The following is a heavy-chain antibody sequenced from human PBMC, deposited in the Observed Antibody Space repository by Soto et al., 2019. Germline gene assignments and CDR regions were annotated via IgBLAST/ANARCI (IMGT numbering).Heavy chain of an antibody. V-gene: IGHV3-23*01. D-gene: IGHD6-13*01. CDR1: GFTFSSYA. CDR3: AKDLLKAAAGYYYSSMDV. CDR2: ISGSGGST. Sequence: PRLSCAASGFTFSSYAMSWVRQAPGKGLEWVSAISGSGGSTYYADSVKGRFTISRDNSKNTLYLQMNSLRAEDTAVYSCAKDLLKAAAGYYYSSMDVWGQGTTVTVSS. J-gene: IGHJ6*02.